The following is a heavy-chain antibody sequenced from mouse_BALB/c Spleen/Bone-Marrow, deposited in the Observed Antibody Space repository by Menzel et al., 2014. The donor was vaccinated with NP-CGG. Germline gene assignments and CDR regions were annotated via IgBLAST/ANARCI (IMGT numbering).Heavy chain of an antibody. Sequence: EVQVVESGAELVRPGALVKLSCKASGFNIKDYYMHWVKQRPEQGLEWIGWIDPENGNTIYDPKFQGKASITADTSANTAYLRLSSLTSEDTAVYYCARSYYYGSSLYAMDYWGQGTSVTVSS. J-gene: IGHJ4*01. V-gene: IGHV14-1*02. CDR1: GFNIKDYY. CDR2: IDPENGNT. D-gene: IGHD1-1*01. CDR3: ARSYYYGSSLYAMDY.